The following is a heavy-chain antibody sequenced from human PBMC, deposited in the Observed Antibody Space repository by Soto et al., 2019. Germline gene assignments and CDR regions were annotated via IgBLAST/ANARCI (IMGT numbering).Heavy chain of an antibody. CDR2: IYTSGTT. J-gene: IGHJ6*02. Sequence: VQLQQSGPGLVKPSETLSLICTVSGGSIRSYYWSWIRQPAGKALEWIGRIYTSGTTNYNPSLKSRVTILLDTSKNQFSLDLSSVTDADTAVYYCAREGSSGFGMDVWGQGTTVTVSS. D-gene: IGHD6-25*01. CDR3: AREGSSGFGMDV. V-gene: IGHV4-4*07. CDR1: GGSIRSYY.